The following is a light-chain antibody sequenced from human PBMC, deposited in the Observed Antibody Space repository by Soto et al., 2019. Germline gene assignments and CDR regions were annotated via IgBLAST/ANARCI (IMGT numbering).Light chain of an antibody. J-gene: IGLJ1*01. V-gene: IGLV1-47*01. CDR1: SSNIGSNY. CDR2: RNN. Sequence: QSVLTQPPSASGTPGQRVTISCSGSSSNIGSNYVYWYQQLPGTAPKLLIYRNNPRPSGVPDRFSGSKSGTSASLAISGRRSEDEADDYCAAWDDSLSGPSFGTGTKVTVL. CDR3: AAWDDSLSGPS.